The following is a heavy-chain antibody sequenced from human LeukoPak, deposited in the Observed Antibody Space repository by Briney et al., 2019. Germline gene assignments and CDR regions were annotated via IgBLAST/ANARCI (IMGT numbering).Heavy chain of an antibody. Sequence: GGSLRLSCAASGFTFSSYSMNWVRPAPGKGLAWVSSISSSSSNIYYADSLKGRFTISRDNAKNSLYLHMNSLRAEDTALYYCAREGYGDFVSDYWGQGTLVTVSS. D-gene: IGHD4-17*01. CDR2: ISSSSSNI. CDR1: GFTFSSYS. V-gene: IGHV3-21*01. J-gene: IGHJ4*02. CDR3: AREGYGDFVSDY.